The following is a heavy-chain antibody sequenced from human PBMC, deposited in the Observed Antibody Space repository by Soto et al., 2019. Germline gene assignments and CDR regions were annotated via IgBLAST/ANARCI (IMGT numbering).Heavy chain of an antibody. CDR2: IFNDGSMT. CDR1: GFTFSSYW. Sequence: EVQLVESGGGLVQPGGSLRLSCAASGFTFSSYWMHWVRQAPGKGLVWVSRIFNDGSMTSHADSVKGRFTIFRDNAKNTLYLHMNSLRAEDTAVYYCAREVRSSAWIDYWGQGTLVTVSS. D-gene: IGHD3-22*01. J-gene: IGHJ4*02. CDR3: AREVRSSAWIDY. V-gene: IGHV3-74*01.